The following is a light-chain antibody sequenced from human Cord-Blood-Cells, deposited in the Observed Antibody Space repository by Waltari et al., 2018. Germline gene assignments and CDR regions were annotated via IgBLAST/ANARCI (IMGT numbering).Light chain of an antibody. Sequence: SYELTQPPSVSVSPGQTASITCSGDKLGDKYACWYQQKPGQSPVLVIYQDRKRLSGIPERFSGSNSGNTATLTISGTQAMDEADYYCQAWDSSTVVFGGGTKLTVL. CDR1: KLGDKY. CDR3: QAWDSSTVV. V-gene: IGLV3-1*01. J-gene: IGLJ2*01. CDR2: QDR.